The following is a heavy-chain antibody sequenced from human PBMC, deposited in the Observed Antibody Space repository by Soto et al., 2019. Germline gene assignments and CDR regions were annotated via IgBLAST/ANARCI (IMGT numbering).Heavy chain of an antibody. V-gene: IGHV4-34*01. Sequence: QVQLHQWGAGLLRPSETLSLTCAVYGGSFSGYSWTWIRQPPGKGLEWIGEIIHSGRAYYNPSLKSRVTISVDTSKNQLSLSLTSVTAADTAVYYCARGTSAARLGYWGQGTLVTVSS. J-gene: IGHJ4*02. CDR2: IIHSGRA. D-gene: IGHD6-6*01. CDR1: GGSFSGYS. CDR3: ARGTSAARLGY.